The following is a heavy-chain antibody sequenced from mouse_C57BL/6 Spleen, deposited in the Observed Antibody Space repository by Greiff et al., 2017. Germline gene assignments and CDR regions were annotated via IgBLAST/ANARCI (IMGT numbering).Heavy chain of an antibody. V-gene: IGHV1-7*01. CDR1: GYTFTSYW. J-gene: IGHJ4*01. Sequence: QVHVKQSGAELAKPGASVKLSCKASGYTFTSYWMHWVKQRPGQGLEWIGYINPSSGYTKYNQKFKDKATLTADKSSSTAYMQLSSLTYEDSAVYYCARTGDITTDAMDYWGQGTSVTVSS. CDR3: ARTGDITTDAMDY. CDR2: INPSSGYT. D-gene: IGHD1-1*01.